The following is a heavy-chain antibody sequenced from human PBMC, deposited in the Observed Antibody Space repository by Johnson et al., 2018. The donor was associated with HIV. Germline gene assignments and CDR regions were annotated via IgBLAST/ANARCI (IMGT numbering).Heavy chain of an antibody. CDR1: GFTFSSYG. CDR3: AKEPYSSSWYGAFDI. Sequence: QVQLVESGGGVVQPGRSLRLSCAASGFTFSSYGMHWVRQAPGKGLEWVAVIWYDGSNKYYADSVKCRFTISRDNSKNTLYLQMNSLRAEDTAVYYCAKEPYSSSWYGAFDIWGQGTMVTVSS. V-gene: IGHV3-33*06. D-gene: IGHD6-13*01. CDR2: IWYDGSNK. J-gene: IGHJ3*02.